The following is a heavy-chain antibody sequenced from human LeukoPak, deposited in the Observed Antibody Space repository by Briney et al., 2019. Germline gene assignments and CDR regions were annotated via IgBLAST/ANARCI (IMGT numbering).Heavy chain of an antibody. V-gene: IGHV3-74*01. D-gene: IGHD6-19*01. Sequence: GGSLRLSCAASGFTFSSHWMHWVRQAPGKGLVWVSRIKSDGSTNYADSVKGRFTISRDNAKNTVSLQMNSLRAEDTGVYYCARNPVAGFDFWGKGALVTVSS. CDR1: GFTFSSHW. CDR2: IKSDGST. J-gene: IGHJ4*02. CDR3: ARNPVAGFDF.